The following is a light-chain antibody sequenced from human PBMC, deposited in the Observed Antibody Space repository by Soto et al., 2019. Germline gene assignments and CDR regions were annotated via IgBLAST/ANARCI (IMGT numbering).Light chain of an antibody. CDR2: EVS. CDR3: SSYTSSSANWV. CDR1: SSDVGGYNY. J-gene: IGLJ3*02. Sequence: QSALTQPASVSGSPGQSITISCTGTSSDVGGYNYVSWYQQHPGKAPQLMIYEVSNRPSGVSNRFSGSKSGNTASLTISGLPAEDEAAYYCSSYTSSSANWVFGGGTKLTVL. V-gene: IGLV2-14*01.